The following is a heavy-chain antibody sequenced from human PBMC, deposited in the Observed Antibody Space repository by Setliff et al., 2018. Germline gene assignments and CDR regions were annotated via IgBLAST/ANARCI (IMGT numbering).Heavy chain of an antibody. CDR2: IYYSGST. CDR1: GGSISSSSYY. CDR3: ATPCYYDSSGYYH. V-gene: IGHV4-39*01. Sequence: PSETLSLTCTVSGGSISSSSYYWGWIRQPPGKGLEWIGSIYYSGSTYYNPSLKSRVTISVDTSKNQFSLKLSSVTAADTAVYYCATPCYYDSSGYYHWGQGTLVTVSS. J-gene: IGHJ5*02. D-gene: IGHD3-22*01.